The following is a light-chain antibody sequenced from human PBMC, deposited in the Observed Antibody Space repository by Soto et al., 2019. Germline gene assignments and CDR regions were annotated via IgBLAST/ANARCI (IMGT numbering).Light chain of an antibody. V-gene: IGLV2-8*01. J-gene: IGLJ2*01. Sequence: QSALTQPPSASGSPGQSVTISCTGTSSDVGGYNYVSWYQQHPGKAPKLMIYEVSKRPSGVPDRFSGSKSGNTASLTVSGLQAEPEADYYCSSYAGISVVFGGGTKLTVL. CDR2: EVS. CDR1: SSDVGGYNY. CDR3: SSYAGISVV.